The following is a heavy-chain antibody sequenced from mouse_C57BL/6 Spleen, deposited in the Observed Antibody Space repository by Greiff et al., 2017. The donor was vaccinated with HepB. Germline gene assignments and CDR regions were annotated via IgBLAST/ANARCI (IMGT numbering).Heavy chain of an antibody. CDR3: TRYVNYGRRYFDV. J-gene: IGHJ1*03. V-gene: IGHV1-15*01. CDR1: GYTFTDYE. Sequence: QVQLQQSGAELVRPGASVTLSCKASGYTFTDYEMHWVKQTPVHGLEWIGAIDPETGGTAYNQKFKGKAILTADKSSSTAYMELRSLTSEDSAVYYCTRYVNYGRRYFDVWGTGTTVTVSS. D-gene: IGHD1-1*01. CDR2: IDPETGGT.